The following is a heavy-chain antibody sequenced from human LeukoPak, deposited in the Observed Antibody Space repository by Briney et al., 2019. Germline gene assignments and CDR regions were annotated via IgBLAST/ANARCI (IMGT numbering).Heavy chain of an antibody. Sequence: GGSLRLSCAASGFTFSSYSMNWVRQAPGKGLEWVSYISSSGSTIYYADSVKGRFTISRDNGKNSLCLQMSSLRDGDTAVYFCARDSGTYSTQYWGQGTLVTVSS. J-gene: IGHJ4*02. CDR1: GFTFSSYS. V-gene: IGHV3-48*02. CDR2: ISSSGSTI. CDR3: ARDSGTYSTQY. D-gene: IGHD1-26*01.